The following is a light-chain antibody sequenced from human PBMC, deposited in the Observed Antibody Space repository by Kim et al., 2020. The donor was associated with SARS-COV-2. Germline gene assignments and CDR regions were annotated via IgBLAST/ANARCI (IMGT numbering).Light chain of an antibody. CDR1: QSVSRSY. CDR2: GAS. CDR3: QQYGSSPRT. Sequence: STGERATLSCRASQSVSRSYLAWYKQKPGQAPRLHIYGASSRAPGIPDRFSGSGSETDFALTISRLGPEDFAVYCCQQYGSSPRTFGQGTKVDIK. V-gene: IGKV3-20*01. J-gene: IGKJ1*01.